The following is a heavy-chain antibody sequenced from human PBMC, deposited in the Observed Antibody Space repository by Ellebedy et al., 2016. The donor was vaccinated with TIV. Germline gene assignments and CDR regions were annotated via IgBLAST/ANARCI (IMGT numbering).Heavy chain of an antibody. Sequence: ASVKVSXKASRGTFSSYAISWVRQAPGQGLEWMGIINPSGGSTSYAQKFQGRVTMTRDTSTSTVYMELSSLRSEDTAVYYCAREVVVVAESFDYWGQGTLVTVSS. V-gene: IGHV1-46*01. CDR1: RGTFSSYA. CDR2: INPSGGST. J-gene: IGHJ4*02. CDR3: AREVVVVAESFDY. D-gene: IGHD2-15*01.